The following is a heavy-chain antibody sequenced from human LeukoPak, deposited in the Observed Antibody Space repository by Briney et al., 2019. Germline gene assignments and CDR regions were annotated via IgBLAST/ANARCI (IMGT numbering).Heavy chain of an antibody. CDR3: ARDSSRWSFDY. Sequence: ASVKVSCKASGYTFTSYNMHWVRQAPGQELEWMGISTPSGDSTTYAQKFQGRVTLTRDTSTGTVNMELSSLRSEDTAIYYCARDSSRWSFDYWGQGTLVTVSS. D-gene: IGHD6-13*01. CDR2: STPSGDST. CDR1: GYTFTSYN. V-gene: IGHV1-46*01. J-gene: IGHJ4*02.